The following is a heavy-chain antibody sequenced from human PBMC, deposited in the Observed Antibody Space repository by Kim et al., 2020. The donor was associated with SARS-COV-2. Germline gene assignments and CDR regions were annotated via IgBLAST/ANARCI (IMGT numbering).Heavy chain of an antibody. CDR2: SNEP. J-gene: IGHJ4*02. Sequence: SNEPNYADSVKGRFTISRDNAKNSLYLQMNSLRAEDTAVYYCARDGDTADWGQGTLVTVSS. CDR3: ARDGDTAD. D-gene: IGHD5-18*01. V-gene: IGHV3-11*06.